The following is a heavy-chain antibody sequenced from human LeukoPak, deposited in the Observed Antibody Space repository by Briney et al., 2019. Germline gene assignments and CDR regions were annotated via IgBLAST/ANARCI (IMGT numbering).Heavy chain of an antibody. CDR1: GYTFTSYD. V-gene: IGHV1-8*01. CDR3: ARDGEDIWPYSSSWQDY. J-gene: IGHJ4*02. D-gene: IGHD6-13*01. Sequence: ASVKVSCKASGYTFTSYDINWVRQATGQGLEWMGWMNPNSGNTGYAQKFQGRVTMTRNTSISTAYMELSSLRAEDTAVYYCARDGEDIWPYSSSWQDYWGQGTLVTVSS. CDR2: MNPNSGNT.